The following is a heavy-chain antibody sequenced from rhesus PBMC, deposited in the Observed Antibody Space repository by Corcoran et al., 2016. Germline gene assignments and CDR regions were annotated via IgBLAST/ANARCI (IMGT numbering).Heavy chain of an antibody. CDR1: DYSISSVFY. Sequence: QVQLQESGPGLVKPSETLSLTCAVSDYSISSVFYWCLFRQPPGKGLDYIGYISGTSGSTNYNPSLKSRVTMSKDTSKNRFSLKLTSVTAADTAVYYCARFVNGAFDYWGQGVLVTVSS. D-gene: IGHD2-39*01. CDR2: ISGTSGST. CDR3: ARFVNGAFDY. V-gene: IGHV4-99*01. J-gene: IGHJ4*01.